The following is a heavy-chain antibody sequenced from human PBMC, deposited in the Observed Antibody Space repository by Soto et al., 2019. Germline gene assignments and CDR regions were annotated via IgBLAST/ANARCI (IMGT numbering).Heavy chain of an antibody. Sequence: QVQLQESGPGLVKPSQTLSLTCTVSGGSISSGDYYWSWIRQPPGKGLEWIGYIYYSGSTYYNPSLKSRVTISVDTSKNQFSLKLSSVTAADTAVYYCALRITMIVVVIFLVFYWGQGTLVTVSS. V-gene: IGHV4-30-4*01. D-gene: IGHD3-22*01. CDR3: ALRITMIVVVIFLVFY. J-gene: IGHJ4*02. CDR1: GGSISSGDYY. CDR2: IYYSGST.